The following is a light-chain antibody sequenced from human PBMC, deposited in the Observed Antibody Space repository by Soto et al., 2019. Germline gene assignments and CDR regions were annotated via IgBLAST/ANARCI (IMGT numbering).Light chain of an antibody. CDR1: QGITNY. V-gene: IGKV1-27*01. Sequence: DIQMTHSPSSLSASVEDRVTITCRASQGITNYVAWYQHRPGRVPKLLIYAASTLQSGVPSRFSGSGSGTDFTLTIGSLQPEDVATYYCQKYNSAPWTFGQGTKVDIK. CDR3: QKYNSAPWT. CDR2: AAS. J-gene: IGKJ1*01.